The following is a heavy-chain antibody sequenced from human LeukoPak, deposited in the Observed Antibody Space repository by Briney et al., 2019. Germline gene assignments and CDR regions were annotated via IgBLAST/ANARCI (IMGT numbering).Heavy chain of an antibody. CDR3: ARLIAVAGTFYYFDY. J-gene: IGHJ4*02. V-gene: IGHV4-59*08. D-gene: IGHD6-19*01. Sequence: SETLSLTCTVSGGSISRYFWTWIRLPPTKGLEWIGYISSSGSTSYNPSLTSRVTISIDTSKNHFSLKLSPVTAADTAVYYCARLIAVAGTFYYFDYWGQGTLVTVSS. CDR2: ISSSGST. CDR1: GGSISRYF.